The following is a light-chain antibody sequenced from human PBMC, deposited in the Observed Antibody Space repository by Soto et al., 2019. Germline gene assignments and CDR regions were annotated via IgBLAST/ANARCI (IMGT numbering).Light chain of an antibody. CDR3: RTWDNTLSASV. CDR2: DND. Sequence: QSVLTQPPSVSAAPGQKVTISCSGGGSNIGNGYVSWYQQLPGRAPTLFIYDNDKRPSGVPDRLSGYKSGTSATLGITGLQSGDEADYYCRTWDNTLSASVFGGGTKLTVL. J-gene: IGLJ3*02. CDR1: GSNIGNGY. V-gene: IGLV1-51*01.